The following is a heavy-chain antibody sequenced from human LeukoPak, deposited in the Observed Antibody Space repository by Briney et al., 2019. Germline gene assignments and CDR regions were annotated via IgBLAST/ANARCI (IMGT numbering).Heavy chain of an antibody. CDR3: AREHGRSGYFDY. D-gene: IGHD3-22*01. V-gene: IGHV3-30*19. CDR1: GFTFSSYG. Sequence: GGSLRLSCAASGFTFSSYGMHWVRQAPGKGLEWVSFISSDGSQEYYADSVKGRFTISRDNSKNTLYLQLNSLRVEDTAVYYCAREHGRSGYFDYWGQGTLVSVSS. J-gene: IGHJ4*02. CDR2: ISSDGSQE.